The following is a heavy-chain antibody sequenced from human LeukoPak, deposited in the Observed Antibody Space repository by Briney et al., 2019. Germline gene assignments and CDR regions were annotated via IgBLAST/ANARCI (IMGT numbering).Heavy chain of an antibody. V-gene: IGHV3-7*01. CDR2: IKQDGSEK. J-gene: IGHJ4*02. Sequence: PGGSLRLSCAASGFTFSSYWMSWVRQAPGKGLEWVANIKQDGSEKYYVDSVKGRFTISRDNAKNSLYLQMNSLRAEDTAGYYGARQGGYSSSWADYWGQGTLVTVSS. D-gene: IGHD6-13*01. CDR3: ARQGGYSSSWADY. CDR1: GFTFSSYW.